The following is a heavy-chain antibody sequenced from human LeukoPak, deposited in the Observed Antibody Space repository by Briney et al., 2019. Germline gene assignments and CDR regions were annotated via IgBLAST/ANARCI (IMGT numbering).Heavy chain of an antibody. J-gene: IGHJ4*02. D-gene: IGHD2-2*01. V-gene: IGHV4-34*01. CDR3: ASNRWYCSSTSCYAFDY. CDR1: GGSFSGYY. Sequence: SETLSLTCAVYGGSFSGYYWSWIRQPPGKGLEWIGEINHSGSTNYNPSLKSRVTTSVDTSKNQFSLKLSSVAAADTAVYYCASNRWYCSSTSCYAFDYWGQGTLVTVSS. CDR2: INHSGST.